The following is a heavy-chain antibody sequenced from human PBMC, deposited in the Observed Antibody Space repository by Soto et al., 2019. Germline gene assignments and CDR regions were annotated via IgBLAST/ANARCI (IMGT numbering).Heavy chain of an antibody. Sequence: QVQLQESVPGLVRPSQTLSLTCTVSGASIISLDYYWTWIRQPPGKVLEWIGHIYHTGATYYNPYLERGVVMSVDTSNNQFALKLSSVTSADTAVFYCARGAVVSLVRGVMGGNWFDPWGQGTLFTFSS. CDR1: GASIISLDYY. CDR3: ARGAVVSLVRGVMGGNWFDP. D-gene: IGHD3-10*01. V-gene: IGHV4-30-4*01. CDR2: IYHTGAT. J-gene: IGHJ5*02.